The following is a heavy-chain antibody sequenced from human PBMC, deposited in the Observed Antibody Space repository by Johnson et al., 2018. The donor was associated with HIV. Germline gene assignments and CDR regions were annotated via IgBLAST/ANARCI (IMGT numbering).Heavy chain of an antibody. CDR2: ISWNSGSI. CDR1: GFTFDDYA. V-gene: IGHV3-9*01. CDR3: VKDIWQYMFGAFDI. D-gene: IGHD3-10*02. J-gene: IGHJ3*02. Sequence: VQLVESGGGLVQPGRSLRLSCAASGFTFDDYAMHWVRLAPGKGLEWVSGISWNSGSIDYADSVKGRFTISRDNAKDSLFLQMNTVRAEDTALYYCVKDIWQYMFGAFDIWGQGTMVTVSS.